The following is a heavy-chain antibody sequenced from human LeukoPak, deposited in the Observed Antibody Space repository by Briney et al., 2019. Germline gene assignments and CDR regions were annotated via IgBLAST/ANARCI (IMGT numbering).Heavy chain of an antibody. V-gene: IGHV1-58*02. CDR2: IVVGSSNT. Sequence: SVKVSCKASGFTFTSSTMQWVRQARGQRLEWIGWIVVGSSNTNYAQKFQERVTFTRDMSTSTAYMELSSLKSEDTAVYYCAADPDSGGWYGGGDYWGQGTLVTVSS. CDR3: AADPDSGGWYGGGDY. J-gene: IGHJ4*02. CDR1: GFTFTSST. D-gene: IGHD6-19*01.